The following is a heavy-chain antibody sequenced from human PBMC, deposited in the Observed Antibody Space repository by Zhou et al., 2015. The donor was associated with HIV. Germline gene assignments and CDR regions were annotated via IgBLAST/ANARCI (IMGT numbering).Heavy chain of an antibody. V-gene: IGHV1-69*06. Sequence: QVQLVQSGAEVKKPGSSVKVSCRAFGGTFSSYGISWVRQAPGQGPEWMGGIIPTSGATNYAQKFQGRVTMTTDTSTSTAYMELRSLRSDDTAVYYCARGLDYYDSGAYYPFYFDYWGQGTLVTVSS. D-gene: IGHD3-22*01. CDR1: GGTFSSYG. CDR2: IIPTSGAT. CDR3: ARGLDYYDSGAYYPFYFDY. J-gene: IGHJ4*02.